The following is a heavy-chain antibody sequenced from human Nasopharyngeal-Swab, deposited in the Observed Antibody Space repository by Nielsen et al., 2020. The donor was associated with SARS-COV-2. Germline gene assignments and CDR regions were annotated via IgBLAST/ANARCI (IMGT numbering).Heavy chain of an antibody. V-gene: IGHV3-11*04. CDR1: GFTFSDYY. CDR3: AREGHYDILTGYYHPRNWFDP. CDR2: ISSSGSTI. D-gene: IGHD3-9*01. J-gene: IGHJ5*02. Sequence: SLKISCAASGFTFSDYYMSWIRQAPGKGLEWVSYISSSGSTIYYADSVKGRFTISRDNAKNSLYLQMNSLRAEDTAVYYCAREGHYDILTGYYHPRNWFDPWGQGTLVTVSS.